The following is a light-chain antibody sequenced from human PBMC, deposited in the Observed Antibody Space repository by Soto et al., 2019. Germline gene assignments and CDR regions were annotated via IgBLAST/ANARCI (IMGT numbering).Light chain of an antibody. CDR2: WAS. CDR1: QSVLYSSNNKNY. CDR3: QQYYSTPLT. J-gene: IGKJ4*01. Sequence: DIVMTQSPDSLAVSLGERATINCKSSQSVLYSSNNKNYLAWYQQKPGQPPKLLIYWASTRESGVPDRFSGSGSGRDFTLPFSLRQAEDGAVYYCQQYYSTPLTFGGGTKVEIK. V-gene: IGKV4-1*01.